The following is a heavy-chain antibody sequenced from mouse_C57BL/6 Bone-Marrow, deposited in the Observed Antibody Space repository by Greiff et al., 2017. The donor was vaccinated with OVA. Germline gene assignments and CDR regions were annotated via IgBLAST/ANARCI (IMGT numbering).Heavy chain of an antibody. Sequence: QVQLQQSGAELAKPGASVKLSCKASGYTFTRYWMHWVKQRPGQGLEWIGYINPSSGYTKYNQKFKDKATLTADKSSSTAYMQLSSLTYEDSAVYYCARGGDIYYYGSSPFDYWGQGTTLTVSS. D-gene: IGHD1-1*01. CDR3: ARGGDIYYYGSSPFDY. CDR2: INPSSGYT. V-gene: IGHV1-7*01. CDR1: GYTFTRYW. J-gene: IGHJ2*01.